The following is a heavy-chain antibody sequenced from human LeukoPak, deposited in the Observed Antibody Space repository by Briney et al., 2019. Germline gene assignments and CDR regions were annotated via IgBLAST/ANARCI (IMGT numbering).Heavy chain of an antibody. Sequence: ASVKVSCKASGYTFTGYYMHWVRQAPGQGLEWMGWINPNSGGTNYAQRFQGRATMTRDTSISTAYMELSRLRSDDTAVYYCASGPHYYYYYMDVWGKGTTVTVSS. V-gene: IGHV1-2*02. J-gene: IGHJ6*03. CDR1: GYTFTGYY. CDR2: INPNSGGT. CDR3: ASGPHYYYYYMDV.